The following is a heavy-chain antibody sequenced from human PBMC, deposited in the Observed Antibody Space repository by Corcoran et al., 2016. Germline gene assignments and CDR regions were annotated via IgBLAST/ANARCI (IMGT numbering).Heavy chain of an antibody. CDR1: GYTFPSYD. CDR2: MNPNSGNT. V-gene: IGHV1-8*01. CDR3: ARAHGFGDPTTYYYDGMDV. J-gene: IGHJ6*02. D-gene: IGHD4-17*01. Sequence: QVQLVQSGAEVKKPGASVKVSCKASGYTFPSYDINWVRQATGQGLEWMGWMNPNSGNTGYAQKFQGRVTMTRNTSISTAYMELSSLRSEDTAVYYCARAHGFGDPTTYYYDGMDVWGQGTTVTVSS.